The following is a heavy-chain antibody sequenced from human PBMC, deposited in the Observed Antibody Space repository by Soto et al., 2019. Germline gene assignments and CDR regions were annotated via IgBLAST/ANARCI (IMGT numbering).Heavy chain of an antibody. Sequence: SVKVSCKASGGTFISYAISWVRQAPGQGLEWMGGIIPIFGTANYAQKFQGRVTITADESTSTAYMELSSLRSEDTAVYYCARAVVALYYYYGMDVWGQGTTVTVSS. V-gene: IGHV1-69*13. CDR3: ARAVVALYYYYGMDV. J-gene: IGHJ6*02. D-gene: IGHD2-21*01. CDR2: IIPIFGTA. CDR1: GGTFISYA.